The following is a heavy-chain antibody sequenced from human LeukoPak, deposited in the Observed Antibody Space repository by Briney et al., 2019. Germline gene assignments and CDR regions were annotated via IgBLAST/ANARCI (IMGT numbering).Heavy chain of an antibody. J-gene: IGHJ4*02. CDR1: GYTFSSYY. CDR3: ARGPYYYDSSGALNY. CDR2: INPSGGST. Sequence: ASVKVSCKASGYTFSSYYMHWVRQAPGQGLEWMGIINPSGGSTSYAQKFQGRVTMTRDMSTSTVYMELSSLRSEDTAVYYCARGPYYYDSSGALNYWGQGTLVTVSS. D-gene: IGHD3-22*01. V-gene: IGHV1-46*01.